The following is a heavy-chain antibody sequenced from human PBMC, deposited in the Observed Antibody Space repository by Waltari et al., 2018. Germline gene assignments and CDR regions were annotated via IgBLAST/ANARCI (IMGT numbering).Heavy chain of an antibody. CDR3: AREPDSSGYYTSYNWFDP. D-gene: IGHD3-22*01. J-gene: IGHJ5*02. CDR2: IYHSGRT. Sequence: QVQLQESGPGLVKPSETLSLTCAVSGYSISSGYYWGWIRQPPGKGLEWIGSIYHSGRTYYNPSLKSRVTISVDTSKNQFSLKLSSVTAADTAVYYCAREPDSSGYYTSYNWFDPWGQGTLVTVSS. CDR1: GYSISSGYY. V-gene: IGHV4-38-2*02.